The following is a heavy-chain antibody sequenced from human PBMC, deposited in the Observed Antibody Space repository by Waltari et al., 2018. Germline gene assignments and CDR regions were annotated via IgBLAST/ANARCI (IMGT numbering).Heavy chain of an antibody. D-gene: IGHD3-22*01. CDR2: IIPSRVIA. CDR3: ARDSPYYYDSSGYYFDY. J-gene: IGHJ4*02. Sequence: QVQLVQSGAEVKKPGSSVKVSCKASGGTFSSYTISWVRQAPGQGLEWMGRIIPSRVIANSAQKSQGRVTITADKSTSTAYMELSSLRSEDTAVYYCARDSPYYYDSSGYYFDYWGQGTLVTVSS. V-gene: IGHV1-69*08. CDR1: GGTFSSYT.